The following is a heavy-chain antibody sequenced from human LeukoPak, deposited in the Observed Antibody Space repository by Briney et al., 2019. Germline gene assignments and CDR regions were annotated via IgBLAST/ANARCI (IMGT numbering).Heavy chain of an antibody. D-gene: IGHD3-22*01. J-gene: IGHJ4*02. CDR3: ARAVPSTYYYDSSTYPDY. CDR2: ISYDGSNK. CDR1: GFTFSSYA. V-gene: IGHV3-30-3*01. Sequence: GGSLRLSCAASGFTFSSYAMSWVRQAPGKGLEWVAVISYDGSNKYYADSVKGRFTISRDNSKNTLYLQMNSLRAEDTAVYYCARAVPSTYYYDSSTYPDYWGQGTLVTVSS.